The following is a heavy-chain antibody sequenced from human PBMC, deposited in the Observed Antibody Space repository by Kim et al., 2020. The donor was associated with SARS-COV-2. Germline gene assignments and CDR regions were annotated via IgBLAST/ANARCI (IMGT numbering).Heavy chain of an antibody. J-gene: IGHJ6*02. Sequence: SETLSLTCAVYGGSFSAYSWSWIRQAPGKGLEWIGEVNHSGITKYHPSLKSRVTISADTAKNQFLLKLPSVTAADTAVFYCARGRAGLVPSPIVGLGPYYYDYAMDLWGQGTTVTVS. CDR1: GGSFSAYS. D-gene: IGHD1-26*01. V-gene: IGHV4-34*01. CDR2: VNHSGIT. CDR3: ARGRAGLVPSPIVGLGPYYYDYAMDL.